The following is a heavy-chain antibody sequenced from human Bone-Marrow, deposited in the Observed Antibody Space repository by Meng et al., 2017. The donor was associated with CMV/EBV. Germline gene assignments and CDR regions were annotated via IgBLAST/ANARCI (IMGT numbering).Heavy chain of an antibody. CDR3: ARGGRYYDFWSGYYKNNWFDP. V-gene: IGHV4-59*01. CDR1: YF. Sequence: YFWSWIRPPPGQGLEWIGYIYYSGSTNYNPSLKSRVTISVDTSKNQFSLKLSSVTAADTAVYYCARGGRYYDFWSGYYKNNWFDPWGQGTLVTVSS. D-gene: IGHD3-3*01. J-gene: IGHJ5*02. CDR2: IYYSGST.